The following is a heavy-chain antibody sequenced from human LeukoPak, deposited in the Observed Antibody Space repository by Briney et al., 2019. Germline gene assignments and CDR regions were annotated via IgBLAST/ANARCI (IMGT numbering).Heavy chain of an antibody. D-gene: IGHD3-9*01. Sequence: GGSLRLSCAASGFTFSSYAMHWVRQAPGKGLEWVAVISYDGSNKYYADPVKGRFTISRDNSKNTLYLQMNSLRAEDTAVYYCANGATNYDILTGYPLFDYWGQGTLVTVSS. CDR2: ISYDGSNK. CDR3: ANGATNYDILTGYPLFDY. CDR1: GFTFSSYA. J-gene: IGHJ4*02. V-gene: IGHV3-30*04.